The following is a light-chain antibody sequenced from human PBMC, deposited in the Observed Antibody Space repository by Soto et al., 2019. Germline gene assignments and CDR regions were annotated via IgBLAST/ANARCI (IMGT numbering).Light chain of an antibody. CDR2: AAS. CDR3: QQSYSTPPT. J-gene: IGKJ2*01. Sequence: DIQMTKSPSSLSASVGDRVTITCRASQSISSYLNWYQQKPGKAPKLLIYAASSLQSGVPSRFSGSGSGTDFTLTISSLQPEDFATYYCQQSYSTPPTFGQGTKPEIK. V-gene: IGKV1-39*01. CDR1: QSISSY.